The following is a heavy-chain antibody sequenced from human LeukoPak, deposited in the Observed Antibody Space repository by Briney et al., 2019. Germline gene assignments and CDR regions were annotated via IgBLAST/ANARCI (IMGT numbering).Heavy chain of an antibody. Sequence: GRSLRLSRAASGFTFSSYGMHWVRQAPGKGLEWVAVISYDGSNKYYADSVKGRFTISRDNSKNTVYLQVNSLRADDTALYYCARGTYSSGSWVYWGQGTLVTVSS. D-gene: IGHD6-19*01. CDR1: GFTFSSYG. CDR3: ARGTYSSGSWVY. J-gene: IGHJ4*02. CDR2: ISYDGSNK. V-gene: IGHV3-30*03.